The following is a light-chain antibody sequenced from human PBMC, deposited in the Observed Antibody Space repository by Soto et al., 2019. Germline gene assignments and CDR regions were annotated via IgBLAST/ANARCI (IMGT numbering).Light chain of an antibody. CDR1: SSDVGRYNL. CDR2: EDN. Sequence: QSALAQPASVSGSPGQSITISCTGSSSDVGRYNLVSWYQQHPDKAPKLIIYEDNKRPSGVSDRFSGSKSGNTASLTISGLQTEDEADYYCCSYAGGTSVIFGGGTKLTVL. CDR3: CSYAGGTSVI. V-gene: IGLV2-23*01. J-gene: IGLJ2*01.